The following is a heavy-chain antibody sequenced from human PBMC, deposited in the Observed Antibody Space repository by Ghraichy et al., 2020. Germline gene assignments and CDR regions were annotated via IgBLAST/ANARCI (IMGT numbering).Heavy chain of an antibody. CDR3: ARDHAGAYYYYAMDV. CDR1: GESITSGAYY. J-gene: IGHJ6*02. CDR2: IYSNGNT. V-gene: IGHV4-31*03. Sequence: SETLSLTCTVSGESITSGAYYWSWIRQHPGKGLEWIGYIYSNGNTYYNPSLKSRLTISVDTSKNQFSLKLSSVTAADTAVYYCARDHAGAYYYYAMDVWGQGTTVTVSS. D-gene: IGHD2-8*02.